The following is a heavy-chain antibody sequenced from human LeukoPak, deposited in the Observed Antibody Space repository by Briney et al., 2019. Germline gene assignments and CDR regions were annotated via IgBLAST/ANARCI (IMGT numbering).Heavy chain of an antibody. CDR3: ARVIGYSGYDAFDY. CDR1: GGSVSSGSYY. D-gene: IGHD5-12*01. J-gene: IGHJ4*02. Sequence: KASETLSLTCTVSGGSVSSGSYYWSWIRQPPGKGLEWIGYIYYSGSTNYNPSLKSRVTISVDTSKNQFSLKLSSVTAADTAVYYCARVIGYSGYDAFDYWGQGTLVTVSS. CDR2: IYYSGST. V-gene: IGHV4-61*01.